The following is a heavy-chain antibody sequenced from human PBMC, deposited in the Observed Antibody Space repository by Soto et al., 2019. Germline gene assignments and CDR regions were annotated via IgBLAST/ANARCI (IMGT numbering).Heavy chain of an antibody. J-gene: IGHJ4*02. CDR1: GGTFSSYT. V-gene: IGHV1-69*02. CDR2: IIPILGIA. Sequence: SVKVSCKASGGTFSSYTISWVRQAPGQGLEWMGRIIPILGIANYAQKFQGRVTITADKSTSTAYMELSSLRSEDTAVYYCASHIRGYSYGFFDYWGQGTLVTSPQ. D-gene: IGHD5-18*01. CDR3: ASHIRGYSYGFFDY.